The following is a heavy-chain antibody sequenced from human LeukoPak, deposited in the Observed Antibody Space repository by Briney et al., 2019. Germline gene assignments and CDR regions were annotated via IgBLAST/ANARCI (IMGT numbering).Heavy chain of an antibody. D-gene: IGHD3-22*01. Sequence: ASVKVSCKASGYTFTNYDINWVRQATGQGLEWMAWMNPNNGYTGYAQKFQGRVTITKDTSTSTAYMEVSSLTSDDTAVYYCAVVVVTTRTFDYWGQGTLVTVSS. V-gene: IGHV1-8*03. CDR1: GYTFTNYD. CDR3: AVVVVTTRTFDY. CDR2: MNPNNGYT. J-gene: IGHJ4*02.